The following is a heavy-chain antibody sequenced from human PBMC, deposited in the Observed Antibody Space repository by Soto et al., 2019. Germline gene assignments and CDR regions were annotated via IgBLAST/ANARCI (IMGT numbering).Heavy chain of an antibody. CDR1: GGTFGSYR. D-gene: IGHD6-13*01. CDR3: VRDSGAKLSSS. V-gene: IGHV1-69*13. CDR2: IVPIYRTA. J-gene: IGHJ4*02. Sequence: SVKVSCKASGGTFGSYRIHLVRQAPGQGLECLGGIVPIYRTADYAQKFQGRVTITADESARTSYMELRSLKSQDTAVYYCVRDSGAKLSSSWGQGTLVTVSS.